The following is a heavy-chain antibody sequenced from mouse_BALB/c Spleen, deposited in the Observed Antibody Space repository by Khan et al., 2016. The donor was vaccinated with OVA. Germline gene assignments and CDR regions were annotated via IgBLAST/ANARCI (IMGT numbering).Heavy chain of an antibody. CDR2: IDPPNDDS. Sequence: VQLKQSGAELVKPGASVTLSCSASGFTIKDTYIHWMKQRPEQGLEWIGRIDPPNDDSKYGPKFQAQATLTADTSSNPAYLQLSSLTSEDTAVYYCATLYGNPFDFWGQGTLVSVSA. D-gene: IGHD2-1*01. V-gene: IGHV14-3*02. CDR3: ATLYGNPFDF. J-gene: IGHJ3*01. CDR1: GFTIKDTY.